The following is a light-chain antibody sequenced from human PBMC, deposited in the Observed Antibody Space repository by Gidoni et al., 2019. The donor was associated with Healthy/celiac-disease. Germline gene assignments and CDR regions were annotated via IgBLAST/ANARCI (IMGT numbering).Light chain of an antibody. V-gene: IGLV3-9*01. CDR3: QVWDSSTVV. CDR1: NIGSKS. J-gene: IGLJ2*01. Sequence: SYELTQPLPVSVALGQTATIICGGNNIGSKSVYWYQQKPGQAPVLVIYRDTNRPSGIPERFSGSNSGNTATLTISRAQAGDGADYYCQVWDSSTVVFGGGTKLTVL. CDR2: RDT.